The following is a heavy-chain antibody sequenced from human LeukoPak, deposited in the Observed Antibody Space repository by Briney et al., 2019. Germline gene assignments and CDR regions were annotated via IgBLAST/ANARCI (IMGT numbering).Heavy chain of an antibody. Sequence: PSETLSLTCVVSGGSINSTKWWSWVRQPPGKGLDWIGEIYHSGSTNYNPSVKGRVTISIDRSKNQFSLKLSSVTAADTGVYYCARGDSSGYPDFWGQGALVTVSS. CDR3: ARGDSSGYPDF. J-gene: IGHJ4*02. D-gene: IGHD3-22*01. V-gene: IGHV4/OR15-8*02. CDR1: GGSINSTKW. CDR2: IYHSGST.